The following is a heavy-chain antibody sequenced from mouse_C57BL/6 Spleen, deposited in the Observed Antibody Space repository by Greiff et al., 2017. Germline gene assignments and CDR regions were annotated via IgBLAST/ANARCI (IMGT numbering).Heavy chain of an antibody. CDR1: GYTFTSYW. CDR2: IHPISGST. J-gene: IGHJ3*01. D-gene: IGHD2-4*01. V-gene: IGHV1-64*01. CDR3: ARSEELRRAWFAY. Sequence: QVQLQQPGAELVKPGASVKLSCKASGYTFTSYWMHWVKQRPGQGLEWIGMIHPISGSTNYNEKFKSKATLTVDKSSSTAYMQLSSLTSEDSAVYYCARSEELRRAWFAYWGQGTLVTVSA.